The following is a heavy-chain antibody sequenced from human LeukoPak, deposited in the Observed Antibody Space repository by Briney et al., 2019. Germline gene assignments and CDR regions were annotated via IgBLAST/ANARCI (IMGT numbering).Heavy chain of an antibody. V-gene: IGHV1-46*01. CDR1: GYTFTSYY. Sequence: ASVKVSCKASGYTFTSYYMHWVRQAPGQGLEWMGIINPSGGSTSYAQKFQGRVTMTRDTSTSTVYMELSSLRSEDTAVYYCARGQWFGDHLQIYYYYGMDVWGQGTTVTVSS. CDR3: ARGQWFGDHLQIYYYYGMDV. CDR2: INPSGGST. J-gene: IGHJ6*02. D-gene: IGHD3-10*01.